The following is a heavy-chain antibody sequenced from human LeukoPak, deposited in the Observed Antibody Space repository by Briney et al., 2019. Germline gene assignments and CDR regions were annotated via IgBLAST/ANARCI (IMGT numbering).Heavy chain of an antibody. V-gene: IGHV3-11*01. Sequence: GGSLRLSCAASGFTFSDYYMNWVRQAPGRGLEWVSYISSGASTIYYADSVKGRFTISRDNSKTTLYLQMNSLRAEDTAVYYCAKVLGITMVRGVIPPTIVFDYWGQGTLVTVSS. CDR2: ISSGASTI. CDR1: GFTFSDYY. D-gene: IGHD3-10*01. CDR3: AKVLGITMVRGVIPPTIVFDY. J-gene: IGHJ4*02.